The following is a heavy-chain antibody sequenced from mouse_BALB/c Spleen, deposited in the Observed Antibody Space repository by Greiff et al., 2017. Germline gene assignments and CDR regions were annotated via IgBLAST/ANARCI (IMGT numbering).Heavy chain of an antibody. J-gene: IGHJ4*01. CDR3: ARLLYAMDY. CDR1: GFTFTDYY. Sequence: EVKLVESGGGLVQPGGSLRLSCATSGFTFTDYYMSWVRQPPGKALEWLGFIRNKANGYTTEYSASVKGRFTISRDNSQSILYLQINTLRAEDSATSYCARLLYAMDYWGQGTSVTVSS. CDR2: IRNKANGYTT. V-gene: IGHV7-3*02.